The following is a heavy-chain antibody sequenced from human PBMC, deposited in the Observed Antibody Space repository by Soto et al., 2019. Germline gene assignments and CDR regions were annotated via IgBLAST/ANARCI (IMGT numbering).Heavy chain of an antibody. J-gene: IGHJ6*02. D-gene: IGHD5-18*01. Sequence: LRLSCAASGFTFSSYGMHWVRQAPGNGLEGVAVISYDGSNKYYADSVKGRFTISRDNSKNTLYLQMNSLRAEDTAVYYCAKGGLYSYGHRAHYYGMDVWGQGTTVTVSS. CDR2: ISYDGSNK. V-gene: IGHV3-30*18. CDR3: AKGGLYSYGHRAHYYGMDV. CDR1: GFTFSSYG.